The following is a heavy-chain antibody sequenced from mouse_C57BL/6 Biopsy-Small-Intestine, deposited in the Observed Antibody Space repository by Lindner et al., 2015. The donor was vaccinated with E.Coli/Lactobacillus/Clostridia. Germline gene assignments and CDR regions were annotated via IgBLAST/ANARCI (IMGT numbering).Heavy chain of an antibody. J-gene: IGHJ1*01. CDR1: GYTFTSSG. CDR2: VSPYSGKT. V-gene: IGHV1-7*01. Sequence: SVKVSCKASGYTFTSSGITWVRQAPGQGLEWMGWVSPYSGKTNYAERVQDRLTMTTDTSTDTVHMELTSLRSDDTAVYYCARDGDYSSSGEWRGALIFDLWGQGTTVAVS. CDR3: ARDGDYSSSGEWRGALIFDL. D-gene: IGHD2-4*01.